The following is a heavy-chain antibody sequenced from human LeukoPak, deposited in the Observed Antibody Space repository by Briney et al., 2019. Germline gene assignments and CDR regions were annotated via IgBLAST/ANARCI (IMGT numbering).Heavy chain of an antibody. CDR2: IRNVGSDK. J-gene: IGHJ4*02. Sequence: GGSLRLSCAASGFTFSNYGMHWVRQAPGKGLEWVAFIRNVGSDKYYADSVKDRFTISRDNSKNTLYLQMNSLRAEDTAVYYCAKALSGLPRVYYYGSGSYDQIDYWGQGTLVTVSS. CDR3: AKALSGLPRVYYYGSGSYDQIDY. V-gene: IGHV3-30*02. D-gene: IGHD3-10*01. CDR1: GFTFSNYG.